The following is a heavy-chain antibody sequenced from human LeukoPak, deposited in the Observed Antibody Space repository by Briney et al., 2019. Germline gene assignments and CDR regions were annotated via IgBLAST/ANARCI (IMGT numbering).Heavy chain of an antibody. J-gene: IGHJ6*02. Sequence: GGSLRLSCVASGLNFRRDAMSWFRQAPGKGLEWVSAISGSGDSTYYADSVKGRFTISRDNSRNTLSLQINSLTAEDTAVYYWAKGVSGYDYGYYYGRYVWGQGTTVTVSS. D-gene: IGHD5-12*01. CDR3: AKGVSGYDYGYYYGRYV. CDR1: GLNFRRDA. CDR2: ISGSGDST. V-gene: IGHV3-23*01.